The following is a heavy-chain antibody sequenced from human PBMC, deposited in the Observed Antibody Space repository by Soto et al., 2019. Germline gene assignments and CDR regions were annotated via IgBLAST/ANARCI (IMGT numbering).Heavy chain of an antibody. CDR2: INHSGST. Sequence: QVQLQQWGAGLLKPSETLSLTCAVSGGPFSGFSWSWIRQTRGKGLEWIGEINHSGSTYYNPSLKSRVSTSVDTSNNQFSLKITSVTAADTAVYYCARNRAFEIWGQGTMVTVSS. CDR3: ARNRAFEI. CDR1: GGPFSGFS. J-gene: IGHJ3*02. V-gene: IGHV4-34*01.